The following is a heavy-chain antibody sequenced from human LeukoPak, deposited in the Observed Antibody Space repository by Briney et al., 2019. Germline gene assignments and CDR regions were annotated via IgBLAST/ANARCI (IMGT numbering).Heavy chain of an antibody. V-gene: IGHV1-18*01. J-gene: IGHJ4*02. CDR2: ISAYNGNT. CDR3: ERIDYDSSGYYYRIDYYFDY. Sequence: GASVKVSCKASGYTFTSYGISWVRQAPGQGLEWMGWISAYNGNTNYAQKLQGRVTMTTDTSTSTAYMELRSLRSDDTAVYYCERIDYDSSGYYYRIDYYFDYWGQGTLVTVSS. CDR1: GYTFTSYG. D-gene: IGHD3-22*01.